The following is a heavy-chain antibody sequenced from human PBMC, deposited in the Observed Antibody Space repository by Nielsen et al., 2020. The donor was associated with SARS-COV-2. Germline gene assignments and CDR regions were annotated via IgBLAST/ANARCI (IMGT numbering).Heavy chain of an antibody. CDR3: ARRALGYCSGSSCYSAFDY. V-gene: IGHV4-59*08. CDR2: IYYSGST. J-gene: IGHJ4*02. CDR1: GGSISSYY. D-gene: IGHD2-15*01. Sequence: GSLRLSCTVSGGSISSYYWSWIRQPPGKGLEWIGYIYYSGSTNYNPSLKSRVTISVDTSKNQFSLKLSSVTAADTAVYYCARRALGYCSGSSCYSAFDYWGQGTLVTVSS.